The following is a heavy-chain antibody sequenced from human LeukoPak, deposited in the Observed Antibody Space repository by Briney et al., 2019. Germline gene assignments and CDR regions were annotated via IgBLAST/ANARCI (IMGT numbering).Heavy chain of an antibody. D-gene: IGHD6-13*01. J-gene: IGHJ4*02. Sequence: ASVKVSCKASGYTFTSYHMHWVRQAPGQGLEWMGIINPSGGTTNYAQKFRGRVTMTRDMSTSTVYMELSSLRAEDTAVYYCARGIKAAAENSGRRTGGFDYWGQGTLVTVSS. CDR1: GYTFTSYH. V-gene: IGHV1-46*01. CDR2: INPSGGTT. CDR3: ARGIKAAAENSGRRTGGFDY.